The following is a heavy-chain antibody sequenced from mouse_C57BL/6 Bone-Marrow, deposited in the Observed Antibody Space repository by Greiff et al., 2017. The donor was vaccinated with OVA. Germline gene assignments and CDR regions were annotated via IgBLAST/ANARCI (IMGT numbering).Heavy chain of an antibody. CDR3: ARGTTITTVVEGDY. V-gene: IGHV1-26*01. Sequence: VQLQQSGPELVKPGASVKISCKASGYTFTDYYMNWVKQSHGKSLEWIGDINPNNGGTSYNQKFKGKATLTVDKSSSTAYMELRSLTSEDSAVYYCARGTTITTVVEGDYWGQGTTLTVSS. CDR2: INPNNGGT. D-gene: IGHD1-1*01. CDR1: GYTFTDYY. J-gene: IGHJ2*01.